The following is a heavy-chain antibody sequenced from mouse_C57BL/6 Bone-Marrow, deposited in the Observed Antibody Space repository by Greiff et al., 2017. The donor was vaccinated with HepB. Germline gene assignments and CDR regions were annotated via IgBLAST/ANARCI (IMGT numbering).Heavy chain of an antibody. D-gene: IGHD2-1*01. CDR2: IDPSDSET. CDR3: ARFDGKLTFDY. CDR1: GYTFTSYW. J-gene: IGHJ4*01. V-gene: IGHV1-52*01. Sequence: QVQLQQPGAELVRPGSSVKLSCKASGYTFTSYWMHWVKQRPIQGLEWIGNIDPSDSETHYNQKFKDKATLTVDKSSSTAYMQLSSLTSEDSAVYYCARFDGKLTFDYWGQGTSVTVSS.